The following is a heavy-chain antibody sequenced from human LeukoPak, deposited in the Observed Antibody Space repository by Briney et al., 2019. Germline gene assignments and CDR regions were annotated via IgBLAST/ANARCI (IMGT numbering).Heavy chain of an antibody. V-gene: IGHV1-2*02. CDR1: GYTFPGYY. J-gene: IGHJ4*02. D-gene: IGHD6-6*01. CDR2: INPNSGGT. Sequence: ASVKVSCKASGYTFPGYYMHWVRQAPGQGLGWMGWINPNSGGTNYAQKFQGRVTITRDTSISTAYMELSRLRSDDTAVYYCAREHSSSSGKVFDYWGQGTLVTVSS. CDR3: AREHSSSSGKVFDY.